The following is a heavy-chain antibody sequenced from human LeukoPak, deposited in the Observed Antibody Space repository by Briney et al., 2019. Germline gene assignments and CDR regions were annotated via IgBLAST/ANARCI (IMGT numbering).Heavy chain of an antibody. CDR2: INPNSGGT. CDR3: ARVDRGGLYWYSDL. V-gene: IGHV1-2*06. CDR1: GYTFTGYY. Sequence: ASVKVSCKASGYTFTGYYMHWVRQAPGQGLEWMGRINPNSGGTNYAQKFQGRVTMTRDTSISTAYMELSRLRSDDTAVYYCARVDRGGLYWYSDLWGRGTLVTVSS. D-gene: IGHD3-10*01. J-gene: IGHJ2*01.